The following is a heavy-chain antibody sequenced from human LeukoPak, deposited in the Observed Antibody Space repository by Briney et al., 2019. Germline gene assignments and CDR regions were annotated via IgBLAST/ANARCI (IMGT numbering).Heavy chain of an antibody. CDR1: GFIFSSYG. CDR3: AKVAFGQNSGWFFDS. CDR2: IRYDGSNK. D-gene: IGHD6-19*01. J-gene: IGHJ4*02. Sequence: GGSLRLSCAASGFIFSSYGMEWVRQAPGKGLEWVAFIRYDGSNKYYADSVKGRFTISRDNSKNTLYLQMSSLRVEDTAVYYCAKVAFGQNSGWFFDSWGQGVLVTVSS. V-gene: IGHV3-30*02.